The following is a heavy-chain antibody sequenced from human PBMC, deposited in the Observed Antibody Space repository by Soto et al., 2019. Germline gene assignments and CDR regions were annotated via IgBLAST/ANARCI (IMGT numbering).Heavy chain of an antibody. CDR1: GGTFSSYA. J-gene: IGHJ6*02. CDR3: ARASLPTIFGVVTYYYYGMDV. V-gene: IGHV1-69*06. CDR2: IIPIFGTA. Sequence: SVKVSCKASGGTFSSYAISWVRQAPGQGLEWMGGIIPIFGTANYAQKFQGRVTITADKSTSTAYMELGSLRSEDTAVYYCARASLPTIFGVVTYYYYGMDVWGQGTTVTVSS. D-gene: IGHD3-3*01.